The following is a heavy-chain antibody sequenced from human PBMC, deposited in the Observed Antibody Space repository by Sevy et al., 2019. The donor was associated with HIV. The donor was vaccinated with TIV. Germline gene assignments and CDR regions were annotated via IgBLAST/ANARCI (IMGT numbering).Heavy chain of an antibody. Sequence: GGSLRLSCAASGFTFSNYAMNWVRQAPGKGLEWVSGISGSGGSGDKTNYADSVKGRFTISRDDSKNSLYLQLNSLRAEDTAIYYCARKYDSSGYFDYWGHGTLVTVSS. CDR1: GFTFSNYA. D-gene: IGHD3-22*01. CDR3: ARKYDSSGYFDY. J-gene: IGHJ5*01. CDR2: ISGSGGSGDKT. V-gene: IGHV3-23*01.